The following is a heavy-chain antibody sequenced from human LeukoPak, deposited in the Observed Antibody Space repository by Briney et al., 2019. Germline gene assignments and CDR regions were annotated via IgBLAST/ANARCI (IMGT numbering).Heavy chain of an antibody. V-gene: IGHV5-51*01. CDR3: XXXXXXXXXXXXXXXFDX. CDR2: IYPGDSDT. J-gene: IGHJ4*02. CDR1: GYSFTSYW. Sequence: GESLKISCKGSGYSFTSYWIGWVRQMPGKGLEWMGIIYPGDSDTRYSPSFQGQVTISADKSISTAYLQWSSLKASDTAMYYXXXXXXXXXXXXXXXXFDXWGQGTLVTVSS.